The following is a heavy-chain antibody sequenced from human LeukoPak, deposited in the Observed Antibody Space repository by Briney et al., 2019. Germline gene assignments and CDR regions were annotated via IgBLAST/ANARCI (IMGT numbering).Heavy chain of an antibody. Sequence: PGGSLRLSCAASGFTFSSYAMSWVRQAPGKGLEWVSAISGSGGSTYYADSVKGRFTISRDNSKNTLYLQMNSLRAEDTAVYYCAKSIAVAGSFSYYYYGMDVWGQGTTVTVSS. V-gene: IGHV3-23*01. J-gene: IGHJ6*02. CDR3: AKSIAVAGSFSYYYYGMDV. CDR1: GFTFSSYA. CDR2: ISGSGGST. D-gene: IGHD6-19*01.